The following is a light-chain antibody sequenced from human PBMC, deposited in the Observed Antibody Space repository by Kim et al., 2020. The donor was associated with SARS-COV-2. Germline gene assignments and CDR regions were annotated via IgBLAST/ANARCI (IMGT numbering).Light chain of an antibody. V-gene: IGKV1-5*01. CDR2: DAS. Sequence: ASVGDRVTITCRASQSISSWLAWYQQKPGKAPKLLIYDASSLESGVPSRFSGSGSGTEFTLTISSLQPDDFATYYCQQYNSYWWTFGQGTKVDIK. CDR1: QSISSW. CDR3: QQYNSYWWT. J-gene: IGKJ1*01.